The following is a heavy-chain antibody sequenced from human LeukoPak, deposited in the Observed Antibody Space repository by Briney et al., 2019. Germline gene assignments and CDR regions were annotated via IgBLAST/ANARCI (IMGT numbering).Heavy chain of an antibody. CDR3: ANSDGGAFDI. Sequence: GGSLTLSCAASGFPFSSYGMRGVHQAPHKGLEWVAVISYDESNKDYADSVKGRFTISRDNSKNTLYLQMNSLRAEDTAVYYCANSDGGAFDIWGQGTMVTVSS. J-gene: IGHJ3*02. V-gene: IGHV3-30*18. CDR1: GFPFSSYG. CDR2: ISYDESNK.